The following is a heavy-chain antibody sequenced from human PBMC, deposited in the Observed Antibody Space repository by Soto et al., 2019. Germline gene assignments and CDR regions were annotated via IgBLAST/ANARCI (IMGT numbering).Heavy chain of an antibody. J-gene: IGHJ4*02. D-gene: IGHD3-3*01. CDR3: ARENYDFWSGYYLDY. V-gene: IGHV3-74*01. CDR2: IKSDGTRT. CDR1: GFTFTDYA. Sequence: GGSLRLSCAASGFTFTDYAMTWARQSPGKGLVWVSHIKSDGTRTHYADSVRGRFIISRDNAKNTLSLQMNSLRAEDTAVYYCARENYDFWSGYYLDYWGQGTLVTVSS.